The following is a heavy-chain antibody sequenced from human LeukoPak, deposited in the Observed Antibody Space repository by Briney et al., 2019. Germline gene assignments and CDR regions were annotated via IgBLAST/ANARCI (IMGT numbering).Heavy chain of an antibody. CDR2: IHTSGST. Sequence: SETLSLTCTVSGGSISSGSYYWSWIRQPAGEGLEWIGRIHTSGSTNYNPSLKSRVTISVDTSKNQFSLKLSSVTAADTAVYYCARRAYSAAYWKHFDYWGQGTLVTVSS. CDR1: GGSISSGSYY. CDR3: ARRAYSAAYWKHFDY. D-gene: IGHD1-1*01. V-gene: IGHV4-61*02. J-gene: IGHJ4*02.